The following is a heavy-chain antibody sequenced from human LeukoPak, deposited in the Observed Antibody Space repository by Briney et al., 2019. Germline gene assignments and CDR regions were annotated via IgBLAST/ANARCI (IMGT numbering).Heavy chain of an antibody. Sequence: ASVKVSCKASGYTFTSYGISWVRQAPGQGLEWMGWISAYNGNTNYAQKLQGRVTMTTDTSTSTAYMELRSLRSDDMAVYYCAREETLDYGDYSYWFDPWGQGTLVTVSS. V-gene: IGHV1-18*03. J-gene: IGHJ5*02. CDR2: ISAYNGNT. CDR3: AREETLDYGDYSYWFDP. D-gene: IGHD4-17*01. CDR1: GYTFTSYG.